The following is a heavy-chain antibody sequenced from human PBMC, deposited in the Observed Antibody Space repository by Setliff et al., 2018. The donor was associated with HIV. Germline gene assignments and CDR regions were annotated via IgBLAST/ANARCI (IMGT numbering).Heavy chain of an antibody. J-gene: IGHJ3*02. Sequence: LSLTCTVSGDSISSSTFYWGWIRQPPGKGLEWIGSIYYSGATYYNPSLKSRVAISVDTSKNQFSLKLSSVTAADTAVYYCARPRLRGSGAFDIWGQGTMVTVSS. CDR3: ARPRLRGSGAFDI. CDR1: GDSISSSTFY. V-gene: IGHV4-39*01. CDR2: IYYSGAT. D-gene: IGHD2-21*01.